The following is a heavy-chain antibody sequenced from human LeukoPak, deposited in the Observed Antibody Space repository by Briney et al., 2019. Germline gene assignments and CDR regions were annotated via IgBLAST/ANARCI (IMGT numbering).Heavy chain of an antibody. CDR3: AADHFAGYYDSSGYYSH. CDR2: MNPNSGNT. Sequence: ASVKVSCKASGYTFTSYDINWVRQATGQGLEWMGWMNPNSGNTNYAQKFQERVTITRDMSTSTAYMELSSLRSEDTAVYYCAADHFAGYYDSSGYYSHWGQGTLVTVSS. J-gene: IGHJ1*01. CDR1: GYTFTSYD. V-gene: IGHV1-8*01. D-gene: IGHD3-22*01.